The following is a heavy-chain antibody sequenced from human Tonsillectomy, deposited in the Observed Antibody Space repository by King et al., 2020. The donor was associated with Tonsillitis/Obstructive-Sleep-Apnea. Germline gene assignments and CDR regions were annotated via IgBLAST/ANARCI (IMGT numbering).Heavy chain of an antibody. J-gene: IGHJ6*03. D-gene: IGHD2-2*01. Sequence: VQLVESGGGLVKPGGSLRLSCAASGFTFSSYSMNWVRQAPGKGLEWVSSISSSSSYKYYEDSVMGRFTISIDNAKNSLYLQMNSLRAEDTAVYYCARVGSTSQYYYYYMDVWGKGTTVTVSS. V-gene: IGHV3-21*01. CDR2: ISSSSSYK. CDR1: GFTFSSYS. CDR3: ARVGSTSQYYYYYMDV.